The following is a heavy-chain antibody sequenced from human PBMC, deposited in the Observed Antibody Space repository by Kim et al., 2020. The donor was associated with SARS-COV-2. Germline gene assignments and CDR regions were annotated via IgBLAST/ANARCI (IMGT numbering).Heavy chain of an antibody. D-gene: IGHD1-26*01. CDR2: INPSGGST. J-gene: IGHJ6*02. Sequence: ASVKVSCKASGYTFTSYYMHWVRQAPGQGLEWMGIINPSGGSTSYAQKFQGRVTMTRDTSTSTVYMELSSLRSEDTAVYYCARGPGRYSGSYGNPWYYYGMDVWGQGTTVTVAS. V-gene: IGHV1-46*01. CDR1: GYTFTSYY. CDR3: ARGPGRYSGSYGNPWYYYGMDV.